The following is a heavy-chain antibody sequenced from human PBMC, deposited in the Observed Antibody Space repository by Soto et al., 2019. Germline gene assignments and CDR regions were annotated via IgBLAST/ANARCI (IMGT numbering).Heavy chain of an antibody. D-gene: IGHD3-16*01. CDR3: ARSYDYHP. Sequence: ASVKVSCKASGYTFTSYGISWVRQAPGQGLEWMGWISAYNGNTNYAQKFQGRVTMTRNTSISTAYMELSSLRSEDTAVYYCARSYDYHPWGQGTLVNVS. V-gene: IGHV1-18*01. CDR1: GYTFTSYG. CDR2: ISAYNGNT. J-gene: IGHJ5*02.